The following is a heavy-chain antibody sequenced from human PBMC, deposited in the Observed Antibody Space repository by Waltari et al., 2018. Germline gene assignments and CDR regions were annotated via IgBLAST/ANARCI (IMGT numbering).Heavy chain of an antibody. J-gene: IGHJ4*02. CDR3: ARDIGVVIIDQFDY. Sequence: QVQLVQSGAEVRKPGASVRVSCKASGYSFTSHWMHWVRQAPGQGLEWMGWISAYNGNTNYAQKLQGRVTMTTDTSTSTAYMELRSLRSDDTAVYYCARDIGVVIIDQFDYWGQGTLVTVSS. V-gene: IGHV1-18*04. D-gene: IGHD3-3*01. CDR2: ISAYNGNT. CDR1: GYSFTSHW.